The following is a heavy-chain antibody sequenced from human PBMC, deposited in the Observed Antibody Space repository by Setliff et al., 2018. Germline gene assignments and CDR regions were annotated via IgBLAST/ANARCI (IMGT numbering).Heavy chain of an antibody. J-gene: IGHJ4*02. D-gene: IGHD3-10*01. Sequence: PVPTCSVSGASITSGGFYWTWIRQPAGKGLEWIGHISPSGSTTYNPSVKSRVTISLDTSKNHFSLKLDSVTAADTALYYCARSPSSGAYWNPRPFYSDYWARGTLGTVS. CDR1: GASITSGGFY. CDR3: ARSPSSGAYWNPRPFYSDY. CDR2: ISPSGST. V-gene: IGHV4-61*09.